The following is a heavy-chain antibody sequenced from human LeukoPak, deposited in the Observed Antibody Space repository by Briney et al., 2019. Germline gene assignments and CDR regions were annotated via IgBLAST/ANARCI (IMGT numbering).Heavy chain of an antibody. Sequence: VASVKLSCKASGYTFSGYFIHWVRQAPGQGLEWMGRINPNSGDTNYAQKFQGRASMSRDTSISTAHMELTRLTSDDSAMYYCARARAGSNDYWGQGTLVTVSS. CDR1: GYTFSGYF. J-gene: IGHJ4*02. CDR2: INPNSGDT. V-gene: IGHV1-2*02. D-gene: IGHD6-13*01. CDR3: ARARAGSNDY.